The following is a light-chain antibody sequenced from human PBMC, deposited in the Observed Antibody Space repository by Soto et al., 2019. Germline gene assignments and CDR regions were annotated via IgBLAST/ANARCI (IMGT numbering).Light chain of an antibody. CDR2: AVS. J-gene: IGLJ2*01. CDR3: SSYRSSSTLVV. V-gene: IGLV2-14*01. Sequence: QSALTQPASLSGSPGQSITISCTGTSSDVGGYTYVSWYQQDPGKAPKLRIYAVSNRPSGVSNLFSGSKSGNTASLSISGCQAEEAADYSCSSYRSSSTLVVFGGGTKLTVL. CDR1: SSDVGGYTY.